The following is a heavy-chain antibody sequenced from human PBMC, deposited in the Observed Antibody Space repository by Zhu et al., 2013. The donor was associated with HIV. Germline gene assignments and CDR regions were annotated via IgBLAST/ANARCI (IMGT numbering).Heavy chain of an antibody. D-gene: IGHD6-19*01. J-gene: IGHJ4*02. CDR3: AKDKAVAGRDSLDY. Sequence: QVQLVQSGAEVKKPGASVKVSCKASGYTFTSYYMHWVRQAPGQGLEWMGIIDPSGGSTNSVQKFQGRVTMTRDTSTSTVYMELSSLRSEDTAVYYCAKDKAVAGRDSLDYWGQGTLVTVSS. CDR1: GYTFTSYY. CDR2: IDPSGGST. V-gene: IGHV1-46*01.